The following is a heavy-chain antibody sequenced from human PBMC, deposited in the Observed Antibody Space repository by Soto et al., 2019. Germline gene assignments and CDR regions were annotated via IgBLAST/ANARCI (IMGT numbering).Heavy chain of an antibody. CDR2: ISWDGGST. V-gene: IGHV3-43*01. J-gene: IGHJ4*02. CDR1: GFTFDDYT. CDR3: AKEGYANPGFDY. Sequence: GGSLRLSCAASGFTFDDYTMHWVRQAPGKGLEWVSLISWDGGSTYYADSVKGRFTISRDNSKNSLYLQMNSLRTEDTALYYCAKEGYANPGFDYWGQGTLVTVSS. D-gene: IGHD3-16*01.